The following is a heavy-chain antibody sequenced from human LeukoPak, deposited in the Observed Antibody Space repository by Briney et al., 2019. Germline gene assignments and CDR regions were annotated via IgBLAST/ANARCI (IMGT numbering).Heavy chain of an antibody. CDR1: GFTFSSYA. CDR2: ISGSGGST. J-gene: IGHJ6*03. V-gene: IGHV3-23*01. Sequence: GGSLRLSCAASGFTFSSYAMSWVRQAPGKGQEWVSAISGSGGSTYYADSVKGRFTISRDNSKNTLYLQMNSLRAEDTAVYYCAKPCGYYYYYMDAWGKGTTVTVSS. D-gene: IGHD2-21*01. CDR3: AKPCGYYYYYMDA.